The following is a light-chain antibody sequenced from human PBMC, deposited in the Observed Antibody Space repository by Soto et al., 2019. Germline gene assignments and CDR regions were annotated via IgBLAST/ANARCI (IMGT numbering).Light chain of an antibody. V-gene: IGKV3-20*01. CDR1: QTIRSNY. CDR3: QQYGSSPWT. Sequence: EIVLTQSPGTLSLSPGERATLSCRASQTIRSNYLAWYQQRPGQAPRLLIYDASSRATDIPDRFSGSASGTDFTLTILRLEPEDFAVYYCQQYGSSPWTFGQGTKVEVK. CDR2: DAS. J-gene: IGKJ1*01.